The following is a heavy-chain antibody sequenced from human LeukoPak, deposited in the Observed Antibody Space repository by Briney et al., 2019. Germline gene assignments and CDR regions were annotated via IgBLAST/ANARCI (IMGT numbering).Heavy chain of an antibody. Sequence: PSETLSLTCTVSGGSISSYYWSWIRQPPGKGLEWMGYIYYSGSTNYNPSLKSQVTISVDTSKNQFSLKLSSVTAADTAVYYCAAGYLSSWNYFDYWGQGTLVTVSS. D-gene: IGHD6-13*01. CDR2: IYYSGST. V-gene: IGHV4-59*01. CDR3: AAGYLSSWNYFDY. CDR1: GGSISSYY. J-gene: IGHJ4*02.